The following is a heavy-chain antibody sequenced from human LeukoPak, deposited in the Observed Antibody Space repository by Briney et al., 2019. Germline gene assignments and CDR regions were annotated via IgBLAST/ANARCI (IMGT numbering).Heavy chain of an antibody. J-gene: IGHJ5*02. Sequence: ASVKVSRKASGYTFTSYYMHWVRQAPGQGLEWMGIINPSGGSTSYAQKFQGRVTMTRDTSTSTVYMELSSLRSEDTAVYYCAREGIVVVPAAMPHPPNWFDPWGQGTLVTVSS. V-gene: IGHV1-46*01. CDR3: AREGIVVVPAAMPHPPNWFDP. D-gene: IGHD2-2*01. CDR1: GYTFTSYY. CDR2: INPSGGST.